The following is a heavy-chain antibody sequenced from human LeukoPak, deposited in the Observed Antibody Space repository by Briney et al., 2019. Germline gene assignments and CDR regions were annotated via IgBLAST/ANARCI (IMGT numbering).Heavy chain of an antibody. CDR2: IYNNGNT. Sequence: PSETLSLTCTVSGGSISRYYWRWIRQSPGKGLEWIGYIYNNGNTNYNPSLKSRVTMSVDMSKNHFSLNLRSVTAADTAVYYCARWMGHSDFWGQGTLVTVSS. V-gene: IGHV4-4*09. CDR1: GGSISRYY. CDR3: ARWMGHSDF. D-gene: IGHD2-2*03. J-gene: IGHJ4*02.